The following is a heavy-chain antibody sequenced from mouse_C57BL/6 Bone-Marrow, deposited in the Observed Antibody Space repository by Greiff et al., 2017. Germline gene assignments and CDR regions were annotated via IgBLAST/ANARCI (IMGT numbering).Heavy chain of an antibody. CDR2: IYPGGGYT. D-gene: IGHD2-5*01. V-gene: IGHV1-63*01. J-gene: IGHJ3*01. CDR3: ARTLYSNYGAY. Sequence: QVQLQQSGAELVRPGTSVKMSCKASGYTFTNYWIGWAKQRPGHGLEWIGDIYPGGGYTNYNQKFKGKSTLTVDKSSSTAYMQLSSLTSEDSAVYCCARTLYSNYGAYWGQGTLVTVSA. CDR1: GYTFTNYW.